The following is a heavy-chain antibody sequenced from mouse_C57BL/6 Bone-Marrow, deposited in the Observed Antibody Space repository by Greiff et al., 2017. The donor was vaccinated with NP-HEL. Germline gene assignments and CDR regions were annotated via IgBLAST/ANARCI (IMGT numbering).Heavy chain of an antibody. CDR3: ARGDDYGSSYYFDY. V-gene: IGHV1-55*01. CDR2: IYPGSGST. Sequence: QVQLQQPGAELMKPGASVKMSCKASGYTFTSYWITWVKQRPGQGLEWIGDIYPGSGSTNYNEKFKSKATLTVDTSSSTAYMQLSSLTSEDSAVYYCARGDDYGSSYYFDYWGQGTTLTVSS. CDR1: GYTFTSYW. J-gene: IGHJ2*01. D-gene: IGHD1-1*01.